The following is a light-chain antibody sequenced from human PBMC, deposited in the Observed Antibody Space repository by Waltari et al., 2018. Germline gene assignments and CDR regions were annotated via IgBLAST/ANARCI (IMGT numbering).Light chain of an antibody. J-gene: IGLJ3*02. CDR1: SSNIGAGYD. Sequence: QSVLTQPPSVSGAPGQRVTISCTGSSSNIGAGYDVHWYQQLPGTAPKLPIYGNSNRPSGVPDRFSGSKSGTSASLAITGLQAEDEADYYCQSYDSSLWVFGGGTKLTVL. V-gene: IGLV1-40*01. CDR3: QSYDSSLWV. CDR2: GNS.